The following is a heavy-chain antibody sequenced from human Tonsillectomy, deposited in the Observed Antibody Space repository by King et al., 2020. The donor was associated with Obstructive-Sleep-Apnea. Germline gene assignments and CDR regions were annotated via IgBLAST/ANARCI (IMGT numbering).Heavy chain of an antibody. CDR3: ARVLNVDTAMVRWFDP. J-gene: IGHJ5*02. CDR2: IIPIFGTA. D-gene: IGHD5-18*01. CDR1: GGTFSSYA. V-gene: IGHV1-69*01. Sequence: VQLVQSGAEVKKPGSSVKVSCKASGGTFSSYAISWVRQAPGQGLEWMGGIIPIFGTANYAQKFQGRFTITADESTSTAYMELCSLRSEDTAVYYCARVLNVDTAMVRWFDPWGQGTLVTVSS.